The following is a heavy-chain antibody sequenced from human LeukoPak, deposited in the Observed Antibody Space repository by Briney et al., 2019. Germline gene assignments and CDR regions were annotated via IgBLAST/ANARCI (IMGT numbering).Heavy chain of an antibody. CDR3: AKKGQQWLVRDYFDY. CDR2: ISWNSGSI. CDR1: GFTFDDYA. V-gene: IGHV3-9*01. J-gene: IGHJ4*02. D-gene: IGHD6-19*01. Sequence: GRSLRLSCAASGFTFDDYAMHWVRQAPGKGLEWVSGISWNSGSIGYADSVKGRFTISRDNSKNTLYLQMNSLRAEDTAVYYCAKKGQQWLVRDYFDYWGQGTLVTVSS.